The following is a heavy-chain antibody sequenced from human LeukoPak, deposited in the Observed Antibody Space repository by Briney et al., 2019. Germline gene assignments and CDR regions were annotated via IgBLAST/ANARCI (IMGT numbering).Heavy chain of an antibody. J-gene: IGHJ5*02. Sequence: PGGSLRLSCAASGFTFNSYAMSWVRQAPGKGLEWVSVISGSGGSTYYADSVKGRFTISRDNSKNTLYLQMNSLRAEDTAVYYCAKASSSWYLDWFDPWGQGTLVTVSS. CDR3: AKASSSWYLDWFDP. V-gene: IGHV3-23*01. D-gene: IGHD6-13*01. CDR2: ISGSGGST. CDR1: GFTFNSYA.